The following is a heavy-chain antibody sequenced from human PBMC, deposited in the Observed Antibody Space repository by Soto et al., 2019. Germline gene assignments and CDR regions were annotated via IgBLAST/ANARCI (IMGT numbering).Heavy chain of an antibody. J-gene: IGHJ6*03. CDR2: INHSGST. Sequence: SETLSLTYAVYGGSFSGYYWSWIRQPPGKGLEWIGEINHSGSTNYNPSLKSRVTISVDTSKNQFSLKLSSVTAADTAVYYCARGWRFGRRYYYYYMDVWGKGTTVTVSS. CDR3: ARGWRFGRRYYYYYMDV. CDR1: GGSFSGYY. D-gene: IGHD2-15*01. V-gene: IGHV4-34*01.